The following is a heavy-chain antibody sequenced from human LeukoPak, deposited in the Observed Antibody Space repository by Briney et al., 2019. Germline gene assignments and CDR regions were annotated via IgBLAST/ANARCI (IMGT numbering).Heavy chain of an antibody. CDR2: ISAYNGNT. CDR3: ARDKYSSSWLYNWFDP. V-gene: IGHV1-18*01. CDR1: GYTFTSYG. J-gene: IGHJ5*02. D-gene: IGHD6-13*01. Sequence: GASVKVSCKASGYTFTSYGISWVRQAPGQGLEWMGWISAYNGNTNYAQKLQGRVTMTTDTSTSTAYMELRGLRSDDTAVYYCARDKYSSSWLYNWFDPWGQGTLVTVSS.